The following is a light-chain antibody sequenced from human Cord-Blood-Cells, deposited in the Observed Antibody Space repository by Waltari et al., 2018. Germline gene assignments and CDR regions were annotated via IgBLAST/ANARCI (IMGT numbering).Light chain of an antibody. Sequence: IGMTQSLDPLAASLRGRPTLNCKSTQSVLYSSNNKTYLAWYHQNPGKPPQLRIYWSSTRESGVPDRFSGSGAGTDFTLTISSLQAEDVAVYYSQQYYSTPLTFGGGTKVEIK. CDR1: QSVLYSSNNKTY. V-gene: IGKV4-1*01. J-gene: IGKJ4*01. CDR3: QQYYSTPLT. CDR2: WSS.